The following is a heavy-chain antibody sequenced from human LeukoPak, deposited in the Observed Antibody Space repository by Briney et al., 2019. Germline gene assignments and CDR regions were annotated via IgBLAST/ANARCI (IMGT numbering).Heavy chain of an antibody. CDR3: ARGRFLGWFLF. J-gene: IGHJ4*02. V-gene: IGHV3-48*03. Sequence: PEGSLRLSCAASGFTFSSYEMNWVRQAPGKGLEWISYISSSGRTVYYADSVKGRFTISRDNAKNSLYLQMNSLRGEDTAVYYCARGRFLGWFLFWGQGTLVTVSS. CDR1: GFTFSSYE. D-gene: IGHD3-3*01. CDR2: ISSSGRTV.